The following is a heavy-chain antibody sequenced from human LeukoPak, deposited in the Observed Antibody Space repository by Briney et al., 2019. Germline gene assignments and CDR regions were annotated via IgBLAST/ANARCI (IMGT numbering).Heavy chain of an antibody. CDR3: ARGMLYCSSTSCYDWFDP. D-gene: IGHD2-2*01. CDR1: GYTFTSYD. CDR2: MNPNSGNT. J-gene: IGHJ5*02. V-gene: IGHV1-8*01. Sequence: GASVKVSCKASGYTFTSYDINWVRQATGQGLEWMGWMNPNSGNTGYAQKFQGRVTMTRYTSISTAYMELSSLRSEDTAVYYCARGMLYCSSTSCYDWFDPWGQGTLVTVSS.